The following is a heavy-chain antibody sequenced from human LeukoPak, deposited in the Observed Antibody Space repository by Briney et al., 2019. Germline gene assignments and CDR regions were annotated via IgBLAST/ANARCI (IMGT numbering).Heavy chain of an antibody. CDR2: ISGSGGST. V-gene: IGHV3-23*01. CDR3: AKSYRYFDY. D-gene: IGHD1-14*01. Sequence: GGSLRLSCVASEFTFSDYCINWVRQAPGKGLEWVSAISGSGGSTYYADSVKGRFTISRDNSKNTLYLQMNSLRAEDTAVYYCAKSYRYFDYWGQGTLVTVSS. CDR1: EFTFSDYC. J-gene: IGHJ4*02.